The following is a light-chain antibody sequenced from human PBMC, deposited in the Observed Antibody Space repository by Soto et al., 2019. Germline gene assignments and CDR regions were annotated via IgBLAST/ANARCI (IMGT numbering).Light chain of an antibody. CDR2: EVN. Sequence: QSVLTQPPSASGSPGQSVAISCTVTSSDVGGYNYVSWYQQHPGKAPKLMIYEVNKRPSGVPDRSSGSKSGNTASLTVSGLQAEDEADYYSSSYAGSSNVFGTGTKVNVL. CDR1: SSDVGGYNY. V-gene: IGLV2-8*01. CDR3: SSYAGSSNV. J-gene: IGLJ1*01.